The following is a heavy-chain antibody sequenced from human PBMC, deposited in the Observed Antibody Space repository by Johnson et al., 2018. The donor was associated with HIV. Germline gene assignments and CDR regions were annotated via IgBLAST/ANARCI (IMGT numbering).Heavy chain of an antibody. D-gene: IGHD6-6*01. CDR1: GFTFSSYW. CDR3: ARDRKWVAARSGDAFDI. J-gene: IGHJ3*02. V-gene: IGHV3-74*01. CDR2: INSDGSST. Sequence: VQLVESGGGLVQPGESLRLSCAVSGFTFSSYWMHWVRQAPGKGLVWVSRINSDGSSTRYADSVKGRFTISRDNAKNTLYLQMNSLRAEDTAVYYCARDRKWVAARSGDAFDIWGQGTMVTVSS.